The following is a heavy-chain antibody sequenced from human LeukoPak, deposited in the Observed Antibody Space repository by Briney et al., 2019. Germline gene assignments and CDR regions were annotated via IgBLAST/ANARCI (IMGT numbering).Heavy chain of an antibody. Sequence: GRSLRLSCAASGFTLSSYGMHWVRQAPGKGLEWVAVISFDGSNRYYADSVKGRFTISRDNSKNTLYLQMNSLRAEDTAVYYCARGSGYKYGFTGRERTKSRPDYWGQGTLVTVSS. V-gene: IGHV3-30*03. D-gene: IGHD5-18*01. J-gene: IGHJ4*02. CDR1: GFTLSSYG. CDR2: ISFDGSNR. CDR3: ARGSGYKYGFTGRERTKSRPDY.